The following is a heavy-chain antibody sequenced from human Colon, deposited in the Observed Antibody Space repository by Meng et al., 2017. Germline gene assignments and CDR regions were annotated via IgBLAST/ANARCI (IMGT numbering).Heavy chain of an antibody. CDR3: ARVPFYYDRSGFYLDS. CDR1: GYSFIGYH. Sequence: QVQLVQSGVEVKNPGASVKVYCKASGYSFIGYHLHWVRQAPGQGLEWVGRINPNTGGTNYAQKFQGRVTLTSDTSMSIAYMEMSSLISDDTAVYYCARVPFYYDRSGFYLDSWGQGTLVTVSS. CDR2: INPNTGGT. D-gene: IGHD3-22*01. J-gene: IGHJ4*02. V-gene: IGHV1-2*06.